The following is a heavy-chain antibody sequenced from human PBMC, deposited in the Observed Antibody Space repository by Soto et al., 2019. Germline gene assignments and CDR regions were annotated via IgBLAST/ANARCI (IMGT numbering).Heavy chain of an antibody. J-gene: IGHJ4*02. CDR2: SSGRGGST. Sequence: GGSLRLSCAASGFTFSSYAMSWVRQAPGKGLEWVSASSGRGGSTYYADSVKGRFTISRDNSKNKLYLQMNSLRAEDTAVYYCAKERSGGGDCYYFDYWGQGTLVTVSS. CDR1: GFTFSSYA. D-gene: IGHD2-21*02. CDR3: AKERSGGGDCYYFDY. V-gene: IGHV3-23*01.